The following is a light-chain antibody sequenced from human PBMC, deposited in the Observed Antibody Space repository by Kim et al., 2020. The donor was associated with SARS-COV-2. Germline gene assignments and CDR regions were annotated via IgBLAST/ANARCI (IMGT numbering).Light chain of an antibody. Sequence: GQAIALSLTRTSSDIGRYNDVSWYHQHPHRPPILIIFDVSRRPPGISVRFSASKSGNTASLTISGLQADDEADYYCCSFTSRPSWVFGGGTKVTVL. CDR2: DVS. V-gene: IGLV2-14*03. CDR3: CSFTSRPSWV. CDR1: SSDIGRYND. J-gene: IGLJ2*01.